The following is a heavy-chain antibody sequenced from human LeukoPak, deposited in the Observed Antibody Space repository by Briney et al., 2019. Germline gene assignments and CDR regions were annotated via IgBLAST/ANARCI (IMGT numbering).Heavy chain of an antibody. Sequence: GGSLRLSCAASGFTFSSYSMNWVRQAPGKGLEWASSISSSSYIYYADSVKGRFTISRDNAKNSLYLQMNSLRAEDTAVYYCAGPASSSWYNYWGQGTLVTVSS. CDR1: GFTFSSYS. CDR3: AGPASSSWYNY. D-gene: IGHD6-13*01. J-gene: IGHJ4*02. V-gene: IGHV3-21*01. CDR2: ISSSSYI.